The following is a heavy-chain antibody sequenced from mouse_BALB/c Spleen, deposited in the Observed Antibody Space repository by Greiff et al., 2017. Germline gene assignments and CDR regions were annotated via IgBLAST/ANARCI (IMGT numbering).Heavy chain of an antibody. J-gene: IGHJ4*01. Sequence: QVHVKQSGPGLVAPSQSLSITCTVSGFSLTSYGVHWVRQPPGKGLEWLGVIWAGGSTNYNSALMSRLSISKDNSKSQVFLKMNSLQTDDTAMYYCARGYGKGYAMDYWGQGTSVTVSS. CDR1: GFSLTSYG. CDR2: IWAGGST. CDR3: ARGYGKGYAMDY. V-gene: IGHV2-9*02. D-gene: IGHD2-10*02.